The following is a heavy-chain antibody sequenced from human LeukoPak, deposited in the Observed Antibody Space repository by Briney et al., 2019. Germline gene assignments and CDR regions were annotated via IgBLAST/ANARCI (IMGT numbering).Heavy chain of an antibody. CDR2: IYYSGTT. V-gene: IGHV4-39*01. CDR3: VRHEEEDGYNAKTFDY. D-gene: IGHD5-24*01. J-gene: IGHJ4*02. CDR1: GGSISSSTNY. Sequence: SETLSLTRTVSGGSISSSTNYWGWVRQPPGKGLEWIGSIYYSGTTYYNPSLKSRVTIPVDTSKNQFSLKLSSVTAADTAVYYCVRHEEEDGYNAKTFDYWGQGTLVTVSS.